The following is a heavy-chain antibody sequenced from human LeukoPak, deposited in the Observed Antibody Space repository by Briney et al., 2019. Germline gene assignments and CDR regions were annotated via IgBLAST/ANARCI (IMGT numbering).Heavy chain of an antibody. Sequence: PSETLSLTCTVSGGSINNFYWSRIRQPPGKGLEWIGYIYSDGSAIYKPSLKSRLIMSVDPSKNHFSLNLNYVTAADTAVYYCARFQWQGSKRFDPWGQGILITV. D-gene: IGHD6-19*01. CDR1: GGSINNFY. J-gene: IGHJ5*02. V-gene: IGHV4-59*01. CDR2: IYSDGSA. CDR3: ARFQWQGSKRFDP.